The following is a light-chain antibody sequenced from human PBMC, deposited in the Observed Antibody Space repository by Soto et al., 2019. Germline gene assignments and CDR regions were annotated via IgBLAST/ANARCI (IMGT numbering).Light chain of an antibody. V-gene: IGLV2-23*03. Sequence: QSVLTQPASVSGSPGQSITISCTGTSSDVGSYNLVSWYQQHPGKAPKLMIYEGSKRPSGVSSRFSGSKSGNTASLTISGLQAEDEADYYCCSYAGSSTFGVLFGGGTKLTVL. CDR3: CSYAGSSTFGVL. CDR1: SSDVGSYNL. J-gene: IGLJ2*01. CDR2: EGS.